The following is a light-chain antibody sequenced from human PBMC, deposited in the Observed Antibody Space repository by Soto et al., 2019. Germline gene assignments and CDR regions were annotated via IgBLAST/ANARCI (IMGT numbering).Light chain of an antibody. J-gene: IGLJ2*01. CDR3: SLYTSSSTLV. CDR2: DVS. CDR1: SSDVGGYNY. V-gene: IGLV2-14*01. Sequence: QSALTQPASVSGSPGQSITISCTGTSSDVGGYNYVSWYQQHTGKAPKLMIYDVSNRPSGVSNRFSGSQSGNTASLTIYGREVEDEGDYYCSLYTSSSTLVFGGGTKVTVL.